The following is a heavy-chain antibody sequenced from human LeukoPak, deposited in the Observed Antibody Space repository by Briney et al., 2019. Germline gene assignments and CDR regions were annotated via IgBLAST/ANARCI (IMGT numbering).Heavy chain of an antibody. CDR3: ALGYDILTGRFDY. J-gene: IGHJ4*02. D-gene: IGHD3-9*01. Sequence: GGSLRLSCAASGFTFSSYSMNWVRQAPGKGLEWVSSISSSSSHRYYADSVKGRFTISRDNAKKSLYLQMNSLRAEDTAVYYCALGYDILTGRFDYWGQGTLVTVSS. CDR1: GFTFSSYS. V-gene: IGHV3-21*01. CDR2: ISSSSSHR.